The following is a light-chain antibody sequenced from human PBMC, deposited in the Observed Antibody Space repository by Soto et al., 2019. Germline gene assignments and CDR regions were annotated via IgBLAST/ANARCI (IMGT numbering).Light chain of an antibody. Sequence: EIVLTQSPGTLSLSPGEGATLSCRASQSVSRNYLAWYQQKPGQAPRLLIYTASRRATGIPDRFSGSGSGTDFTLTISRLEPGDSAVYYCQQYSRAPITFGQGTRLEIK. V-gene: IGKV3-20*01. CDR1: QSVSRNY. CDR3: QQYSRAPIT. J-gene: IGKJ5*01. CDR2: TAS.